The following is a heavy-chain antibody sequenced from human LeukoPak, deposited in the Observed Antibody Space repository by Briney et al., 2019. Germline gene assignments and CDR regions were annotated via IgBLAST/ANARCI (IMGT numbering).Heavy chain of an antibody. CDR1: GFPFETNA. D-gene: IGHD5-18*01. V-gene: IGHV3-23*01. CDR3: AKDWIQFNRVFDCFDS. Sequence: GGSLRLSCATSGFPFETNAMSWVRQAPGKGLEWVATIGNTETFYADPVTGRFTISRDNSKNTVNLRMNRLRVEDTAIYYCAKDWIQFNRVFDCFDSWGQGTLVTVSS. J-gene: IGHJ4*02. CDR2: IGNTET.